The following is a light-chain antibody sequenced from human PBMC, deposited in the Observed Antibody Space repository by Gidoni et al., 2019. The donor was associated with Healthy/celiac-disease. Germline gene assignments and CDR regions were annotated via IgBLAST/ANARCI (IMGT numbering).Light chain of an antibody. Sequence: EIVMTQSPATLSVSPGERATLSCRASQSVSSNLAWYQQKPGQAPRLLIYGASTRATGIPARFSGSGSGTEFTLTISSLQSEDFAVYYCQQYNNWPPRRTFXXXTKVEIK. J-gene: IGKJ1*01. CDR1: QSVSSN. CDR2: GAS. CDR3: QQYNNWPPRRT. V-gene: IGKV3-15*01.